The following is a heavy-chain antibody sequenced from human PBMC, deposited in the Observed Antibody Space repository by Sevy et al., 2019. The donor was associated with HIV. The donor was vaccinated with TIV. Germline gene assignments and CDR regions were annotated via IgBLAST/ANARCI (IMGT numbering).Heavy chain of an antibody. Sequence: GGSLRLSCAASGFAFSGYAMSWVRRGPGKGLEWVSAISGSGDRTYYAGSVKGRFTISRDNSKNTLYMQMNSLRAEDTAVYYSAHAPRTTRWYFDYWGQGTLVTVSS. V-gene: IGHV3-23*01. D-gene: IGHD4-17*01. CDR2: ISGSGDRT. CDR1: GFAFSGYA. J-gene: IGHJ4*02. CDR3: AHAPRTTRWYFDY.